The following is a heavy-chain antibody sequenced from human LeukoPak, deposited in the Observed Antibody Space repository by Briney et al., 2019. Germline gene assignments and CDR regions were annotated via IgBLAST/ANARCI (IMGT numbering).Heavy chain of an antibody. Sequence: SETLSLTCSVSGDSIGSYYWTWVRQSPGKGLEWIGYIFYSGSTNYSPSLKSRVTISVDTSNNQFSLQLRSVTAADTAIYYCARGRARDGSYPWLDSWGQGTLVTVSS. J-gene: IGHJ5*01. CDR2: IFYSGST. CDR3: ARGRARDGSYPWLDS. D-gene: IGHD3-16*02. V-gene: IGHV4-59*01. CDR1: GDSIGSYY.